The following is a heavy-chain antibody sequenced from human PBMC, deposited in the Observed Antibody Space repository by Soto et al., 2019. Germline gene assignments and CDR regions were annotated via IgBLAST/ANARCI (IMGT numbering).Heavy chain of an antibody. CDR2: INSDGSAT. CDR3: ATLNSFVSDY. D-gene: IGHD2-15*01. CDR1: GFTFSSYW. V-gene: IGHV3-74*01. J-gene: IGHJ4*02. Sequence: GGSLRLSXAASGFTFSSYWMHWVRQTEGKGLVWVSQINSDGSATRYADSVKGRFTISRENAKNTVYLQMNSLRAEDTAVYYCATLNSFVSDYWGQGTLVTVSS.